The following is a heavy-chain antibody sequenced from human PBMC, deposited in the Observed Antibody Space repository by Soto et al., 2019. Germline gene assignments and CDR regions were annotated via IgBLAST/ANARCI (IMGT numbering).Heavy chain of an antibody. Sequence: GESLKISCKGSGYSFTNYWIGWVRQMPGKGLEWLGIIYPGDSDTTYNPAFQGQVTISVDKSISTAYLPWSNLKASDTAIYYCARRVSGFDYWGRGTLFTVSS. V-gene: IGHV5-51*01. J-gene: IGHJ4*02. CDR2: IYPGDSDT. CDR3: ARRVSGFDY. CDR1: GYSFTNYW.